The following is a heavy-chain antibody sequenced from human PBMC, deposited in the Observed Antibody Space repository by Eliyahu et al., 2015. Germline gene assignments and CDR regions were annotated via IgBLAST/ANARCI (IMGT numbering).Heavy chain of an antibody. V-gene: IGHV1-3*01. D-gene: IGHD2/OR15-2a*01. CDR3: ARDLRNLVKPQGGFDY. J-gene: IGHJ4*02. Sequence: KFQGRVTITRDTSASTAYMELSSLRSEDTAVYYCARDLRNLVKPQGGFDYWGQGTLVTVSS.